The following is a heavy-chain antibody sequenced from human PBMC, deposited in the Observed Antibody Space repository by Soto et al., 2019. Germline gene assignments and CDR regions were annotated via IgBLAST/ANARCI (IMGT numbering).Heavy chain of an antibody. CDR3: ARDDPFDL. V-gene: IGHV3-23*01. Sequence: PGGSLRLSCKATGFTFDGFPMTWVRQAPGKGLQWVAAISGSGHTITYADSVTGRFTISRDNSKDTLYLQMNSLRHEDSAIYFCARDDPFDLWGQGTPATVSS. CDR1: GFTFDGFP. J-gene: IGHJ4*02. CDR2: ISGSGHTI.